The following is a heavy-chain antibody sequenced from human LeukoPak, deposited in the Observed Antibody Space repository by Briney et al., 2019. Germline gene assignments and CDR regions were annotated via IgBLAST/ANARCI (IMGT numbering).Heavy chain of an antibody. CDR1: GFTFDDYA. Sequence: GGSLRLSCAASGFTFDDYAMHWVRQAPGKGLEWVSGISWNSGSIGYADSVKGRFTISRDNAKNSLYLQMNSLRAEHMALYYCAKGTYGSGSYFDYWGQGTLVTVSS. CDR2: ISWNSGSI. J-gene: IGHJ4*02. V-gene: IGHV3-9*03. CDR3: AKGTYGSGSYFDY. D-gene: IGHD3-10*01.